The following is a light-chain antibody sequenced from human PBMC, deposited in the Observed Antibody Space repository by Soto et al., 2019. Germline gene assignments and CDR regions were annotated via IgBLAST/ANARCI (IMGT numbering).Light chain of an antibody. CDR3: QQYGTSPRT. CDR2: GAS. CDR1: QSVGSQ. Sequence: ELVLTQSPATLSLSPGEIATLSCRASQSVGSQLGWYQQKPGQAPRLVIYGASSRATGIPDRFSGSLSGTDFNLTISRLEPEDFAVYYCQQYGTSPRTFGQGTKVDIK. J-gene: IGKJ1*01. V-gene: IGKV3-20*01.